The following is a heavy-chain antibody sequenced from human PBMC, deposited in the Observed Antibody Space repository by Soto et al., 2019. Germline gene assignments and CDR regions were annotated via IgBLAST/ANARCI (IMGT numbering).Heavy chain of an antibody. Sequence: ASETLSLTCTVSNGSVSTPAYYWSWIRQPPGKGLEWIGYISYSGSTNYSPSLKSRVAISVDTSKNQFSLKLSSVTAADTAVYYCARERLYYGFDYWGQGTLVTVSS. CDR2: ISYSGST. J-gene: IGHJ4*02. V-gene: IGHV4-61*08. D-gene: IGHD3-10*01. CDR1: NGSVSTPAYY. CDR3: ARERLYYGFDY.